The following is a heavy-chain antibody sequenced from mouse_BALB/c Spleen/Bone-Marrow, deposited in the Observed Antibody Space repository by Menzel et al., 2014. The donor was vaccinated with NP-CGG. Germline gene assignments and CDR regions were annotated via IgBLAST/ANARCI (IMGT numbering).Heavy chain of an antibody. CDR2: IYPGDGDT. CDR1: GYAFSSSW. J-gene: IGHJ1*01. CDR3: ARHAYGNSYWYFDV. Sequence: QVQLQQSGPELVKPGASVKISCKASGYAFSSSWMNWVKQRPGQGLEWIGRIYPGDGDTNYNGKIKGKATLTADKSSSTAYMQLSSLTSVDSAVYFCARHAYGNSYWYFDVWGAGTTVTVSS. D-gene: IGHD2-1*01. V-gene: IGHV1-82*01.